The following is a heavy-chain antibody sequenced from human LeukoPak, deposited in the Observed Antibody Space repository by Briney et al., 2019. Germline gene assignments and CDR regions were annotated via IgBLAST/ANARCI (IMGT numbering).Heavy chain of an antibody. Sequence: PSETLSLTCAVYGGSFSGYYWSWIRQPPGKGLEWIGEINHSGSTNYNPSLKSRVTISVDTSKNQFSLKLSSVTAADTAVYYCARLGKTWIQLWSWFDPWGQRTLVTVSS. V-gene: IGHV4-34*01. D-gene: IGHD5-18*01. J-gene: IGHJ5*02. CDR3: ARLGKTWIQLWSWFDP. CDR1: GGSFSGYY. CDR2: INHSGST.